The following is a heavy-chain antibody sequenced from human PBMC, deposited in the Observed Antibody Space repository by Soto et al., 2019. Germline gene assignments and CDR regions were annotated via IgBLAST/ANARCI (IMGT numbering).Heavy chain of an antibody. CDR3: AKALGELSTASSDY. CDR2: ISYDGSDK. CDR1: GFTFSSYA. J-gene: IGHJ4*02. V-gene: IGHV3-30*18. Sequence: QVQLVESGGGVVQPGRSLRLSCAASGFTFSSYAMHWVRQAPGKGLGTVAVISYDGSDKYYAESGKCQFTISGDNSKRSLELQMNRLGADDPAVYYCAKALGELSTASSDYWGKGTLISVSS. D-gene: IGHD3-16*02.